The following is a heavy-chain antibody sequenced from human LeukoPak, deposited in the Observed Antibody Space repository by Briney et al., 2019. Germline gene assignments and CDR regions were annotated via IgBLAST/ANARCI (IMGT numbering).Heavy chain of an antibody. CDR3: ANHVDIVATDDPGGDY. CDR2: IIPILGIA. CDR1: GGTFSSYA. J-gene: IGHJ4*02. Sequence: AASVKVSCKASGGTFSSYAISWVRQAPGQGLEWMGRIIPILGIANYAQKFQGRVTITADKSTSTAYMELSSLRSEDTAVYHCANHVDIVATDDPGGDYWGQGTLVTVSS. V-gene: IGHV1-69*04. D-gene: IGHD5-12*01.